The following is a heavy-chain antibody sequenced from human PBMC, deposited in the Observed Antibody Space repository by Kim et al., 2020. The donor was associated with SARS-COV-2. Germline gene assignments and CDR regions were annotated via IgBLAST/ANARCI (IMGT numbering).Heavy chain of an antibody. CDR2: SA. V-gene: IGHV3-53*01. J-gene: IGHJ4*02. CDR3: AREGYFDY. Sequence: SAYHADSVEGRCTISRDKSKNTLYIQMTSLRAEDTAIYYCAREGYFDYWGQGTLVTVSS.